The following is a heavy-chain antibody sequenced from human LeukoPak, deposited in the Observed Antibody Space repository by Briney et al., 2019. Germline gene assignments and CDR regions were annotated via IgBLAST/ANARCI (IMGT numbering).Heavy chain of an antibody. D-gene: IGHD3-9*01. CDR2: INPNSGGT. CDR3: ARELADYDILTGYYYYYYMDV. V-gene: IGHV1-2*02. Sequence: ASVKVSCKASGYTFTGYYMHWVRQAPGQGLEWMGWINPNSGGTNYAQKFQGRVTMTRDTSISTAYMELSRLRSDDTAVYYCARELADYDILTGYYYYYYMDVWGKGTTVTVS. J-gene: IGHJ6*03. CDR1: GYTFTGYY.